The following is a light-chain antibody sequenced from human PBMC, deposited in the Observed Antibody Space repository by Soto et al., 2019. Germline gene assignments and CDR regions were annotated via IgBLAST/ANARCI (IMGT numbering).Light chain of an antibody. CDR3: QQYNSLWT. CDR2: DAS. CDR1: QSISRG. V-gene: IGKV1-5*01. Sequence: DIQMTQSPSTLSASVGDRVTITCRASQSISRGVAWYQQKPGKAPKLLIYDASSLESGVPSRFSGSGSGTEFTLTSSSLQPDDFATYYCQQYNSLWTFGQGTKVEIK. J-gene: IGKJ1*01.